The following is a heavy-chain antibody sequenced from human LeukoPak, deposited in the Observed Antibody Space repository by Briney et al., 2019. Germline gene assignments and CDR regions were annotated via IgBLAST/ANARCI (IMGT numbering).Heavy chain of an antibody. CDR2: INPSGTT. Sequence: ETLSLTCAVYGGSFSGYFWTWFCPPPGKGLEWIGEINPSGTTKYHPSLKSRVTISGDTSKNQISLELSAVTAADTAVYYCATSKWFGIETEYWGQGTLVTVSS. J-gene: IGHJ4*02. V-gene: IGHV4-34*01. CDR1: GGSFSGYF. CDR3: ATSKWFGIETEY. D-gene: IGHD3-10*01.